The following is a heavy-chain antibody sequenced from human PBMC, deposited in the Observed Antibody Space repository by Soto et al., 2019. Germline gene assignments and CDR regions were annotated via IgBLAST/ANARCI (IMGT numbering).Heavy chain of an antibody. V-gene: IGHV1-8*01. CDR3: ARAQYCSGGSCYSIYYYYYYMDV. Sequence: ASVKVSCKASGYTFTSYDINWVRQATGQGLEWMGWMNPNSGNTGYAQKFQGRVTMTRNTSISTAYMELSSLRSEDTAVYYCARAQYCSGGSCYSIYYYYYYMDVWGKGTTVTVSS. D-gene: IGHD2-15*01. CDR1: GYTFTSYD. J-gene: IGHJ6*03. CDR2: MNPNSGNT.